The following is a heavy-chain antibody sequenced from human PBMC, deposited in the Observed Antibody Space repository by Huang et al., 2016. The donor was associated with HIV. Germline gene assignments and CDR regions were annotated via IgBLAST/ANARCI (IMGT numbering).Heavy chain of an antibody. CDR1: GFTFSRYW. J-gene: IGHJ3*02. CDR3: ASKGYSSSWGDPFDI. Sequence: EVQLVESGGGLVQPGGSLRLSCAASGFTFSRYWMSWVRQAPGKGLEWVANIKQDGSEEYYVESVKGRFTISRDNANNSLYLQMNSLRAEDTAVYYCASKGYSSSWGDPFDIWGQGTMVTVSS. CDR2: IKQDGSEE. V-gene: IGHV3-7*01. D-gene: IGHD6-13*01.